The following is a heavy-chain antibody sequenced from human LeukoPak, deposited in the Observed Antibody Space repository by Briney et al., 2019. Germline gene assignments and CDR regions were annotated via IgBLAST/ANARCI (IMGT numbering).Heavy chain of an antibody. J-gene: IGHJ4*02. CDR2: ISSRSHYI. V-gene: IGHV3-21*01. CDR3: ARDGSAYYNENTSYRGEFDS. D-gene: IGHD3-22*01. CDR1: GFTFSSFT. Sequence: GGSLRLSCAASGFTFSSFTMNWVRQAPGKGLEWVSCISSRSHYIYYTDSVKGRFTISRDNAKNSVYLQMNSLRAEDAAVYYCARDGSAYYNENTSYRGEFDSWGQGALVIVSS.